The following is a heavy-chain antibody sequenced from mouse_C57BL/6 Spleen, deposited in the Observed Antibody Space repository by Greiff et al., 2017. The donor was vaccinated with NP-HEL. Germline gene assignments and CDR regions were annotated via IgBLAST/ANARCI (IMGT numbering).Heavy chain of an antibody. CDR2: IYWDDDK. J-gene: IGHJ1*03. V-gene: IGHV8-12*01. Sequence: QVTLKVSGPGILQSSQTLSLTCSFSGFSLSTSGMGVSWIRQPSGKGLEWLAHIYWDDDKRYNPSLKSRLTISKDTSRNQVFLKITSVDTADTATYYCAIITTVVATDWYFDVWGTGTTVTVSS. CDR3: AIITTVVATDWYFDV. CDR1: GFSLSTSGMG. D-gene: IGHD1-1*01.